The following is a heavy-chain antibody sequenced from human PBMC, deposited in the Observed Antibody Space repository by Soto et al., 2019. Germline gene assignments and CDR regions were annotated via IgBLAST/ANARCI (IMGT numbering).Heavy chain of an antibody. CDR2: ISGSGGST. CDR3: AKVNGGNSGDNFDY. CDR1: GFTFSSYA. D-gene: IGHD2-21*02. J-gene: IGHJ4*02. V-gene: IGHV3-23*01. Sequence: EVQLLESGGGLVQPGGSLRLSCAASGFTFSSYAMSWVRQAPGKGLEWVSAISGSGGSTYYEDSVKGRFTISRDNSKNTLYGQMNSRRAEDTAVYYCAKVNGGNSGDNFDYWGQGTLVTVSS.